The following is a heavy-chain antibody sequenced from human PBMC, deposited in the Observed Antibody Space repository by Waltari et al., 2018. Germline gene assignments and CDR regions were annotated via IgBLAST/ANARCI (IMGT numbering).Heavy chain of an antibody. CDR3: AKGLYSGYESPGYYFDY. J-gene: IGHJ4*02. D-gene: IGHD5-12*01. CDR2: ISWNSGSI. Sequence: EVQLVESGGGLVQPGRSLRLSCAASGFTFDDYAMHWVRQAPGKGLEWVSGISWNSGSIGYADSVKGRFTISRDNAKNSLYLQMNSLRAEDMALYYCAKGLYSGYESPGYYFDYWGQGTLVTVSS. CDR1: GFTFDDYA. V-gene: IGHV3-9*03.